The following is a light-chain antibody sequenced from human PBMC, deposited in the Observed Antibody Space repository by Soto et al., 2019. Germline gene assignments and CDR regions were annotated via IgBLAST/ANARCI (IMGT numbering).Light chain of an antibody. CDR2: NNY. V-gene: IGLV1-44*01. CDR3: ATWDDSLDGLV. J-gene: IGLJ3*02. Sequence: QSVLTQPPSASGTPGQRVTISCSGSSSNIGGNSVNWYQQLPGAAPKLLIYNNYQRPSGVPARFSGSKSGTSASLAFSGLQSEDEADYYCATWDDSLDGLVFGGGTQLTVL. CDR1: SSNIGGNS.